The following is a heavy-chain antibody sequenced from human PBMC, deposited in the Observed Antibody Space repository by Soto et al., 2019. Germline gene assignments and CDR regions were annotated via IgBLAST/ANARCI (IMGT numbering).Heavy chain of an antibody. CDR3: VKDRVPGAYGHYYGMDV. CDR2: ISYDGSEK. Sequence: GGSLRLSCRVSGFTFNNSGMHWVRQAPGKGLEWMAVISYDGSEKHYADSMKGRLTISRDNSKDTLHLQMNSLRAEDTAIYFCVKDRVPGAYGHYYGMDVWGQGTTVTVSS. D-gene: IGHD5-12*01. CDR1: GFTFNNSG. J-gene: IGHJ6*02. V-gene: IGHV3-30*18.